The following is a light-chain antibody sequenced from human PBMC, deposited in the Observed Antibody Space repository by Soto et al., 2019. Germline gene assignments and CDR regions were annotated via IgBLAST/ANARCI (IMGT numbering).Light chain of an antibody. CDR2: DAS. V-gene: IGKV3-11*01. CDR3: QQRSNWPPGLT. J-gene: IGKJ4*01. CDR1: QSVSSY. Sequence: EIVLTQSPATLSLSPGERATLSCRASQSVSSYLAWYQQKPGQAPRLLIYDASNRATGIPARFSGSGSGTDFTLTIRSLEPEDFAVYYCQQRSNWPPGLTFGGGTMVEIK.